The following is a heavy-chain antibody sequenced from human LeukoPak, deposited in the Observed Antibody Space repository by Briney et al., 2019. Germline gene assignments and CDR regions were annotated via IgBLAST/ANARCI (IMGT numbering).Heavy chain of an antibody. Sequence: PGRSLRLSCAASGFTFSSYGMRWGRQAPGKGLEWVAGISYDGSNKYYADSVKGRFTISRDNSKNTLYLQMNSLRAEDTAVYYCAKAPHYGSGSYYTVWGQGTLVTVSS. V-gene: IGHV3-30*18. D-gene: IGHD3-10*01. CDR2: ISYDGSNK. J-gene: IGHJ4*02. CDR1: GFTFSSYG. CDR3: AKAPHYGSGSYYTV.